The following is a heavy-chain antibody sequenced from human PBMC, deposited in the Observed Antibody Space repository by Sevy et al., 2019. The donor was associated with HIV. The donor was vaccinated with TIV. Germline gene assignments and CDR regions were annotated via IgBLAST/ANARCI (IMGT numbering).Heavy chain of an antibody. CDR1: GFTFSTYA. CDR3: ANLEYYSFPLDF. CDR2: ISNNGATT. J-gene: IGHJ4*02. D-gene: IGHD2-15*01. V-gene: IGHV3-23*01. Sequence: SGCLRLSCAASGFTFSTYAMNWVRQAPGKGLEWVSSISNNGATTYYTDSVKDRFTISRDNSKNMVYLQMKSLRSEDTAVYYCANLEYYSFPLDFWGQGTMVLVSS.